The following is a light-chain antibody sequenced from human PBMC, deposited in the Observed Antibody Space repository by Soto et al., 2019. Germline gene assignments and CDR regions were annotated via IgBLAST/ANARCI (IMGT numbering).Light chain of an antibody. CDR2: DVS. CDR1: SSDVGGYNY. CDR3: CSYAGTYPVV. Sequence: QSALTQPRSVSGSPGQSVTISCTGTSSDVGGYNYVSWYQQHPGKAPRFMIYDVSKRPSGVPDRFSGSKSGNTASLTISGLQAEDEDDYHRCSYAGTYPVVFGGGTKLTVL. V-gene: IGLV2-11*01. J-gene: IGLJ2*01.